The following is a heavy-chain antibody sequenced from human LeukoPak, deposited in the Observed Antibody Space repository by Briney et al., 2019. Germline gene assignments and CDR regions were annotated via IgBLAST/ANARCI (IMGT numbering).Heavy chain of an antibody. V-gene: IGHV4-31*03. CDR1: GGSISSGGYY. CDR2: IYSSGST. D-gene: IGHD3-22*01. CDR3: ACNTNYYDSSGYYATPGQFDY. Sequence: SQTLSLTCTVSGGSISSGGYYWSWIRQHPGKGLEWIGYIYSSGSTYYNPSLKSRVTISVDTSKNQFSLKLSSVTAADTAVYYCACNTNYYDSSGYYATPGQFDYWGQGTLVTVSS. J-gene: IGHJ4*02.